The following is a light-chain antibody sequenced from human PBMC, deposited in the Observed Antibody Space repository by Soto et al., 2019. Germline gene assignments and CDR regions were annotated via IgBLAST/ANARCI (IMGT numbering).Light chain of an antibody. CDR2: GAS. Sequence: EIVMTQFPATLSESPGERVTLSCRASQSVSSYLAWYQQKPGQAPRLLIYGASTRATGIPARFSGSGSGTEFTLTISSLQSEDFAVYYCQQYNNWPQTFGQGTKVDI. CDR3: QQYNNWPQT. V-gene: IGKV3-15*01. CDR1: QSVSSY. J-gene: IGKJ1*01.